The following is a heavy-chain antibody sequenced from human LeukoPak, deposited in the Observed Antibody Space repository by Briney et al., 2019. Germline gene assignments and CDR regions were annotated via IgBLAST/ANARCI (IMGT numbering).Heavy chain of an antibody. Sequence: GGSLRLSCAASGFTFDDYAMHWVRQAPGKGLEWVSGISWNSGSIGYADSVKGRFTISRDNAKNSLYLQMNSLRAEDMALYYCAKGGGSQNRATRIDYWGQGTLVTVSS. D-gene: IGHD1-26*01. J-gene: IGHJ4*02. CDR2: ISWNSGSI. V-gene: IGHV3-9*03. CDR3: AKGGGSQNRATRIDY. CDR1: GFTFDDYA.